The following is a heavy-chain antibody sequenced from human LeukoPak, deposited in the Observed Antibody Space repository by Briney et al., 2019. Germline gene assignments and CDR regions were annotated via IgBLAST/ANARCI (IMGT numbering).Heavy chain of an antibody. D-gene: IGHD3-10*01. CDR1: GFTFSTYW. CDR3: AKMGFGG. V-gene: IGHV3-74*01. Sequence: GGSLRLSCAASGFTFSTYWMHWVRQAPGKGPMWVSYVSSDGSSIGYADSVKGRFTISRDNAKNTLHLQMNSLRAEDTAVYYCAKMGFGGWGQGTLVTVSS. CDR2: VSSDGSSI. J-gene: IGHJ4*02.